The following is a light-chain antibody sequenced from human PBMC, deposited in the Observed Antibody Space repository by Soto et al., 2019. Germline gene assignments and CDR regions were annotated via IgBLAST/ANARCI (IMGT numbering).Light chain of an antibody. CDR2: GTS. V-gene: IGKV3-20*01. CDR1: QSVSSSY. Sequence: EIVLTQSPCTLSLSPLERSTLSCRASQSVSSSYLAWYQHKPGQAPRLLISGTSSRATGIPDRFSGSGAGTDFTLTISRLEPEDFAVYYCQQYGTTPWTFGQGTKVDI. J-gene: IGKJ1*01. CDR3: QQYGTTPWT.